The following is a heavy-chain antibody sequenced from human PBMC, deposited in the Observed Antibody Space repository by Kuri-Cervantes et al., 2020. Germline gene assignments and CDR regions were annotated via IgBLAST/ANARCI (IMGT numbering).Heavy chain of an antibody. V-gene: IGHV3-23*01. CDR2: ISDSGSKT. J-gene: IGHJ3*02. CDR3: AKDYGSGSLHDAFDI. Sequence: GGSLRLSCAASGFTFSSYAMSRVRQAPGKGLEWVSVISDSGSKTHSADSVKGRFTVSRDNSKNSLYLQMNSLRAEDTALYYCAKDYGSGSLHDAFDIWGQGTMVTVSS. D-gene: IGHD3-10*01. CDR1: GFTFSSYA.